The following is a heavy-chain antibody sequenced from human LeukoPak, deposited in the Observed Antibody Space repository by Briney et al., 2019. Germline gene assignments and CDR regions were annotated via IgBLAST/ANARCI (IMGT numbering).Heavy chain of an antibody. CDR3: ARDHVPAAIPAESFQN. V-gene: IGHV3-64*01. CDR2: ISSNGGST. J-gene: IGHJ1*01. D-gene: IGHD2-2*01. CDR1: GFTFSSYA. Sequence: PGGSLRLSCAASGFTFSSYAMHWVRQAPGKGLEYVSAISSNGGSTYYANSVKGRFTISRDNSKNTLYLQMGSLRAEDMAVYYCARDHVPAAIPAESFQNWGQGTLVTVSS.